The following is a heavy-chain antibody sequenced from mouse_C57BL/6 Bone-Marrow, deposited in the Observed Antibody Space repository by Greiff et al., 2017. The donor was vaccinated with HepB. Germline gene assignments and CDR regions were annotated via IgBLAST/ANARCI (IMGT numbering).Heavy chain of an antibody. J-gene: IGHJ3*01. CDR2: IYPGSGNT. D-gene: IGHD1-1*01. CDR1: GYTFTDYY. CDR3: ARLYYYYGSFAY. V-gene: IGHV1-76*01. Sequence: QVQLKQSGAELVRPGASVKLSCKASGYTFTDYYINWVKQRPGQGLEWIARIYPGSGNTYYNEKFKGKATLTAEKSSSTAYMQLSSLTSEDSAVYFCARLYYYYGSFAYWGQGTLVTVSA.